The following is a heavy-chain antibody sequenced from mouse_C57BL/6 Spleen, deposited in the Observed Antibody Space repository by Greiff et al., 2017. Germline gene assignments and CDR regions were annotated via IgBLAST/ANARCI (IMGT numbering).Heavy chain of an antibody. CDR2: INPSSGYT. Sequence: VMLVESGAELARPGASVKMSCKASGYTFTSYTMHWVKQRPGQGLEWIGYINPSSGYTKYNQKFKDKATLTADKSSSTAYMQLSSLKSEDSAVYYCARDGFYAMDYWGQGTSVTVSS. D-gene: IGHD2-3*01. CDR1: GYTFTSYT. J-gene: IGHJ4*01. CDR3: ARDGFYAMDY. V-gene: IGHV1-4*01.